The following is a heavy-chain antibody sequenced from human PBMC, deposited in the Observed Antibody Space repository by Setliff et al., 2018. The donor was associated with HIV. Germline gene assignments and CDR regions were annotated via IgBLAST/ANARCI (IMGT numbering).Heavy chain of an antibody. V-gene: IGHV4-59*11. D-gene: IGHD6-13*01. J-gene: IGHJ6*03. CDR3: ASSSRWTYYYMDV. Sequence: PSETLSLTCTVSSGSITGHYWSWIRQPPGKGPEWIGYISYSGISNYNPSLKSRVTISLDTSKNQFSLKLSSVTAADTAVYSCASSSRWTYYYMDVWGKGTTVTVSS. CDR1: SGSITGHY. CDR2: ISYSGIS.